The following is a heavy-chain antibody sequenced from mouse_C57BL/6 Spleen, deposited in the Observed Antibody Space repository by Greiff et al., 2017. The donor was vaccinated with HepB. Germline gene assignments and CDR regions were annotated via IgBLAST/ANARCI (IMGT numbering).Heavy chain of an antibody. CDR2: VDPSDSYT. J-gene: IGHJ4*01. CDR3: ARRGDYYGSVDY. CDR1: GYTFTSYW. V-gene: IGHV1-69*01. Sequence: QVQLQQPGAELVMPGASVKLSCKASGYTFTSYWMHWVKQRPGQGLEWIGGVDPSDSYTNYNQKFKGKSTLTVDKSSSTAYMQLSSLTSEDSAVYYCARRGDYYGSVDYWGQGTSVTVSS. D-gene: IGHD1-1*01.